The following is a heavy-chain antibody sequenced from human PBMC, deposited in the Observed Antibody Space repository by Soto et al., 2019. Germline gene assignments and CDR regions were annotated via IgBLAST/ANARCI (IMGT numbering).Heavy chain of an antibody. D-gene: IGHD3-22*01. CDR2: IHSSGSI. Sequence: SETLSLTCTVSGGSISSDDYYWSWIRQAPGRGLEWIGYIHSSGSIYYNPSLKSRATMSIDTAVNQFSLKVSSVTVADTAVYYCARVLDGLHDDTSGPFPRPGWGQGTLVTVSS. J-gene: IGHJ1*01. CDR3: ARVLDGLHDDTSGPFPRPG. V-gene: IGHV4-30-4*01. CDR1: GGSISSDDYY.